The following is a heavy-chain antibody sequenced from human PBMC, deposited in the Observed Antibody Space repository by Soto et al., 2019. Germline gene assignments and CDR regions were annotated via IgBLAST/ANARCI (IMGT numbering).Heavy chain of an antibody. D-gene: IGHD5-12*01. CDR3: SRIKEYSGYADLDY. V-gene: IGHV3-49*03. J-gene: IGHJ4*02. Sequence: EVQLVESGGGMVQSGRPLRLSCTASGFTFGDYAMSWFRQASGKGLEWVGFIRSKGYGGATEYAASVKGRFSISRDDSKSIAYLQMNSLKIEDTAVYYCSRIKEYSGYADLDYWGQGTLVSVSS. CDR2: IRSKGYGGAT. CDR1: GFTFGDYA.